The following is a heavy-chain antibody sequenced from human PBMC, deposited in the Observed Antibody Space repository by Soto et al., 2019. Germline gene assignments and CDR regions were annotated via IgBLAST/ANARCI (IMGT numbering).Heavy chain of an antibody. V-gene: IGHV3-21*01. CDR3: ARESEDLTSNFDY. J-gene: IGHJ4*02. CDR2: ISSTTNYI. Sequence: GGSLRLSCAASGFTFTRYSMNWVRQAPGKGLEWVSSISSTTNYIYYADSMKGRFTVSRDNAKNSVYLDMNSLSAEDTAVYYCARESEDLTSNFDYWRQGTLVTVSS. CDR1: GFTFTRYS.